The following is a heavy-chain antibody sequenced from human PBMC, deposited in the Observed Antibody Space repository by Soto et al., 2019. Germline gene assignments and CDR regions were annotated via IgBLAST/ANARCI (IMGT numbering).Heavy chain of an antibody. CDR1: GYTFTSYG. CDR2: ISAYNGNT. Sequence: QVQLVQSGAEVKKPGASVKVSCKASGYTFTSYGISWVRQAPGQGLEWMGWISAYNGNTNYAQKLQGRVTMTTDTSTSTAYMELRSLRSDDTAVYYCARDSLYYYDSSGARFAHWGQGTMVTVSS. J-gene: IGHJ4*02. V-gene: IGHV1-18*01. D-gene: IGHD3-22*01. CDR3: ARDSLYYYDSSGARFAH.